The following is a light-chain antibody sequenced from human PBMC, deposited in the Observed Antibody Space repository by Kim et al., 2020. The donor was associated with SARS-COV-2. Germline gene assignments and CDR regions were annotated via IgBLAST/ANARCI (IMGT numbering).Light chain of an antibody. CDR2: GAS. Sequence: EIVMTQSPATLSVSPGERATLSCRASQSISSNLAWYQQKPGQAPRLLIYGASTSATGIPARFSGSGSGTEFTLTISSLQSEDFAVYYCQQYNNWTPLTFGGGTKVDIK. J-gene: IGKJ4*01. CDR1: QSISSN. CDR3: QQYNNWTPLT. V-gene: IGKV3-15*01.